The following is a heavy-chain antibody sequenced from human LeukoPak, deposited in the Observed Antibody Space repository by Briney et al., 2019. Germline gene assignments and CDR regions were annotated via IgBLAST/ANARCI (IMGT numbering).Heavy chain of an antibody. D-gene: IGHD2-2*01. Sequence: GGSLRLSCAASGFTFDDYAMHWVRQAPGKGLEWVSGICWNSGSIDYADSVKGRFTISRDNAKNSLYLQMNSLRAEDTALYYCAKDQYQLLGFAHWGQGTLVTVSS. J-gene: IGHJ4*02. CDR2: ICWNSGSI. CDR1: GFTFDDYA. V-gene: IGHV3-9*01. CDR3: AKDQYQLLGFAH.